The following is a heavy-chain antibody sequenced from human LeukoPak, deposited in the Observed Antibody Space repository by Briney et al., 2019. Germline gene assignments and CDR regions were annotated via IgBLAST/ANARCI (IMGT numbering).Heavy chain of an antibody. D-gene: IGHD3-9*01. Sequence: GGSLRLSCAASGFTFSSYVMSWVRQAPGKGLEWVSGISGSGDSTYYADSVKGRFTISRDNSKNTLYLQMSSLRAEDTALYYCAKAGDVLTGYLGYWGQGTLVTVSS. CDR2: ISGSGDST. CDR1: GFTFSSYV. CDR3: AKAGDVLTGYLGY. V-gene: IGHV3-23*01. J-gene: IGHJ4*02.